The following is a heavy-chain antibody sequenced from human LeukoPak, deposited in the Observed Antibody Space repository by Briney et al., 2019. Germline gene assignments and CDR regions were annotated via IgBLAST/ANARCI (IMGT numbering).Heavy chain of an antibody. CDR1: GGTFSSYA. Sequence: SVKVSCKASGGTFSSYAISWVRQAPGQGLEWMGGIIPIFGTANYAQKFQGRVTITADESTSTAYMELSSLRSEDTAVYYCARDRDPWTTVTSGHDNYWGQGTLVTVSS. J-gene: IGHJ4*02. CDR3: ARDRDPWTTVTSGHDNY. CDR2: IIPIFGTA. V-gene: IGHV1-69*01. D-gene: IGHD4-11*01.